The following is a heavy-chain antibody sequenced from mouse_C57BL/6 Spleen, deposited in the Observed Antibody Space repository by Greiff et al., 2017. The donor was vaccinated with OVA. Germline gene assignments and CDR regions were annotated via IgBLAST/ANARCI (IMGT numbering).Heavy chain of an antibody. CDR1: GFNITNTY. D-gene: IGHD3-2*02. V-gene: IGHV14-3*01. Sequence: VQLQQSVAELVRPWASVKLSCTASGFNITNTYMHWVKQRPQQGLEWIGRLDPANGITKYAPKFQGKATITADTSSNTAYLQLSSLTSEDTAIYYCAQAYAMDYWGQGTSVTVSS. J-gene: IGHJ4*01. CDR2: LDPANGIT. CDR3: AQAYAMDY.